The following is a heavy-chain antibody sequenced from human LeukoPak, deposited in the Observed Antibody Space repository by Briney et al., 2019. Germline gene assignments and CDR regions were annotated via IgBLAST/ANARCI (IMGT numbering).Heavy chain of an antibody. J-gene: IGHJ5*02. V-gene: IGHV4-4*07. D-gene: IGHD3-10*01. CDR2: ISGSGTI. CDR1: GVSINSY. Sequence: SETLSLTCTVSGVSINSYWSWIRQPAGKGLEWIGRISGSGTITYNPALQSRLSISIDTSKNQFSLKLMSVTAADTAVYYCARDSGTTGEVRFDPWGQGTLVTVSS. CDR3: ARDSGTTGEVRFDP.